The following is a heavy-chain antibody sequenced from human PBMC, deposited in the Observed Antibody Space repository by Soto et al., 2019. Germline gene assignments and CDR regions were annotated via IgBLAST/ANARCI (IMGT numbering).Heavy chain of an antibody. CDR2: IIPIFGTA. D-gene: IGHD5-18*01. J-gene: IGHJ6*02. V-gene: IGHV1-69*13. CDR3: ARGLTAMVDYYGMDV. Sequence: GASVKVSCKASGGTFSSYAISWVRQAPGQGLEWMGGIIPIFGTANYAQKFQGRVAITADESTSTAYMELSSLRSEDTAVYYCARGLTAMVDYYGMDVWGQGTTVTVSS. CDR1: GGTFSSYA.